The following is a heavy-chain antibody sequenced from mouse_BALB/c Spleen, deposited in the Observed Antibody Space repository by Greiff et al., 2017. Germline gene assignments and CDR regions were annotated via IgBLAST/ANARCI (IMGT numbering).Heavy chain of an antibody. J-gene: IGHJ4*01. CDR3: ARHEGKAFYDYDETIAMDY. CDR1: GYTFTEYI. Sequence: QVQLQQSGAELVKPGASVKLSCKASGYTFTEYIIHWVKQRSGQGLEWIGWFYPGSGSIKYNEKFKDKATLTADKSSSTVYMELSRLTSEDSAVYFCARHEGKAFYDYDETIAMDYWGQGTSVTVSS. CDR2: FYPGSGSI. V-gene: IGHV1-62-2*01. D-gene: IGHD2-4*01.